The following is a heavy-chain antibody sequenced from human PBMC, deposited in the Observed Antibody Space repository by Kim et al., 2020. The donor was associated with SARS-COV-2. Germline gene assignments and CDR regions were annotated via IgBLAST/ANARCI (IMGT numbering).Heavy chain of an antibody. CDR3: AREEIHYDILTGYYTRRDFDK. J-gene: IGHJ4*02. V-gene: IGHV1-2*06. CDR2: IPPYNGDT. Sequence: ASVKVSCKASGYTFTGYYIHWVRQAPGQGLEWMGRIPPYNGDTDFAQKFQGRVTLTRDTSISTAYMELTRLKFDDTAVYYCAREEIHYDILTGYYTRRDFDKWGQRALVTVSS. D-gene: IGHD3-9*01. CDR1: GYTFTGYY.